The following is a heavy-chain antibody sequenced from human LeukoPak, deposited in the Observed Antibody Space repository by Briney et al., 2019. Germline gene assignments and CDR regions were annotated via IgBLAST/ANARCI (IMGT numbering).Heavy chain of an antibody. J-gene: IGHJ4*02. D-gene: IGHD5-18*01. CDR2: ISWNSGSI. CDR1: GFTFDDYA. Sequence: GGSLRLSCAASGFTFDDYAMHWVRQAPGKGLEWVSGISWNSGSIGYADSVKGRFTISRDNAKNSLYLQMNSLRAEDTALYYCAKGFSYGFYYFDYWAREPWSPSPQ. V-gene: IGHV3-9*01. CDR3: AKGFSYGFYYFDY.